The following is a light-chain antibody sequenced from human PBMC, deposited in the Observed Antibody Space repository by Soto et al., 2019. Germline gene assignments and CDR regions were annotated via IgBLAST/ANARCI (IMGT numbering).Light chain of an antibody. J-gene: IGKJ1*01. Sequence: EVVLTQSPGTLSLSPGERATLSCRASQSVSTSVGWYQQKPGQAPRLLIYGASNRATGIPDRFSGSGSGTDFTLTIRRREPEDFAVYYCQQYDRSHRTFGQGTKVQIK. CDR2: GAS. CDR3: QQYDRSHRT. CDR1: QSVSTS. V-gene: IGKV3-20*01.